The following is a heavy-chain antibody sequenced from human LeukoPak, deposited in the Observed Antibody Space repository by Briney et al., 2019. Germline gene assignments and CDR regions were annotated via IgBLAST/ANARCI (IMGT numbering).Heavy chain of an antibody. Sequence: ASVKVSCKASGYTFSDYYIHWVRQAPGQGLEWMGWINPNSGGTSYPQRFQGRVTMTRDTSISTAYIELRRLKFDDTAVYYCASLGDFWTGYYPRLDYWGQGTLVTVSS. CDR3: ASLGDFWTGYYPRLDY. CDR2: INPNSGGT. V-gene: IGHV1-2*02. CDR1: GYTFSDYY. D-gene: IGHD3/OR15-3a*01. J-gene: IGHJ4*02.